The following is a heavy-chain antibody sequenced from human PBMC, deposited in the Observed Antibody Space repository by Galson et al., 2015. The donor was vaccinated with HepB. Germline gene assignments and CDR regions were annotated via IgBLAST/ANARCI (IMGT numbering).Heavy chain of an antibody. CDR1: GFTFSNAW. Sequence: SLRLSCAASGFTFSNAWMNWVRQAPGKGLEWVGRIKSKTDGGTTDYAAPVKGRFTISRDDSKNTLYLQMNSLKTEDTAVYYCTTVGYQLLSLTGEKNVDYWGQGTLVTVSS. V-gene: IGHV3-15*07. CDR3: TTVGYQLLSLTGEKNVDY. J-gene: IGHJ4*02. D-gene: IGHD2-2*01. CDR2: IKSKTDGGTT.